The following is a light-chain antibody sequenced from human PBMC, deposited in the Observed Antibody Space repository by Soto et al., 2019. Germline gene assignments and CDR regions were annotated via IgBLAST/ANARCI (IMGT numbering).Light chain of an antibody. CDR2: DTS. V-gene: IGKV3-11*01. J-gene: IGKJ4*02. CDR3: QQTANWPRT. Sequence: IVLTQSPSTLSLSPGQRATLSCRASQSINYDLAWYQQKPGQPPRLLIYDTSNRASGIPARFSGSGSGTDFTLTINSREPDDFAVYHCQQTANWPRTFGLGTKVEV. CDR1: QSINYD.